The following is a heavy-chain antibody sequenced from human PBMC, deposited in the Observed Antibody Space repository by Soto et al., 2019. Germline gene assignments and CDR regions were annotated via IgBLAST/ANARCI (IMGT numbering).Heavy chain of an antibody. V-gene: IGHV3-33*01. CDR3: ARVPSIAAAGLDY. J-gene: IGHJ4*02. CDR1: GFTFSSYG. Sequence: QVQLVESGGGVVQPGRSLRLSCAASGFTFSSYGMHWVRQAPGKGLEWVAVIWYDGSNKYYADSVKGRFTISRDNSKNTLYLPMNSLRAEDTAVYYCARVPSIAAAGLDYWGQGTLVTVSS. CDR2: IWYDGSNK. D-gene: IGHD6-13*01.